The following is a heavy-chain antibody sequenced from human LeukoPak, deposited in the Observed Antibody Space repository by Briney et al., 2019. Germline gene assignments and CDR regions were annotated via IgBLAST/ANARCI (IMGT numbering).Heavy chain of an antibody. D-gene: IGHD6-19*01. CDR3: ARVASSGWYVIGYFDY. Sequence: GGSLRLFGAASGFTFSSYEMNWVRQAPGKGLEWVSYISSSGSTIYYADSVKGRFTISRDNAKSSLYLQMNSLRAEDTAVYYCARVASSGWYVIGYFDYWGQGTLVTVSS. J-gene: IGHJ4*02. CDR1: GFTFSSYE. CDR2: ISSSGSTI. V-gene: IGHV3-48*03.